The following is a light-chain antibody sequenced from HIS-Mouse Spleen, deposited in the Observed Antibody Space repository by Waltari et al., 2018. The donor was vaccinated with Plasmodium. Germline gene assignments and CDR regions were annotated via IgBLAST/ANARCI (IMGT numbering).Light chain of an antibody. V-gene: IGLV2-8*01. CDR3: SSYAGSNNLV. J-gene: IGLJ2*01. Sequence: QSALTQPPSASGSPGQSVTISCTGTSSDVGGYNYVSWYQQHPGKAPKLMVYEVSKRPSGCPDRCSGSKSGNTASLTVSWLQAEDEADYYCSSYAGSNNLVFGGGTKLTVL. CDR2: EVS. CDR1: SSDVGGYNY.